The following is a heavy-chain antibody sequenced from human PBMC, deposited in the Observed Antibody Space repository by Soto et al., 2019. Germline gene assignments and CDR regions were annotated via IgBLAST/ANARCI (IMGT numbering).Heavy chain of an antibody. V-gene: IGHV4-31*03. CDR2: IDNSGNT. D-gene: IGHD3-16*01. CDR3: ARDPWGVGIWFNP. CDR1: GGSINTGGYY. Sequence: TSETLSLTCTVSGGSINTGGYYWSWIHQHPGKGLEWIGNIDNSGNTYYNPSLKSRVTISVDTSKNQFSLKLSSVTAADAAVYYCARDPWGVGIWFNPWGQGTQVTVSS. J-gene: IGHJ5*02.